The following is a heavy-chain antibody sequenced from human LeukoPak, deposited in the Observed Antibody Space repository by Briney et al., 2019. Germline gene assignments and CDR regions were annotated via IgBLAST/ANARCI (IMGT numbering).Heavy chain of an antibody. V-gene: IGHV3-48*01. CDR1: GFTFSSYS. CDR2: ISSSSSTI. Sequence: GGSLRLSCAASGFTFSSYSMNWVRQAPGKGLEWVSYISSSSSTIYYADSVKGRFTISRDNAKNSLYLQMNSLRAEDTAVYYCARELRSLEWSTLDWGQGTLVTVSS. J-gene: IGHJ4*02. CDR3: ARELRSLEWSTLD. D-gene: IGHD3-3*01.